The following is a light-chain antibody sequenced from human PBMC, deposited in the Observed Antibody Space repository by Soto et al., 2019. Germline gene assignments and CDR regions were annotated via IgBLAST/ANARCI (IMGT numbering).Light chain of an antibody. CDR2: DAS. V-gene: IGKV3-15*01. CDR3: QQYNSWPPLT. Sequence: EIVMTQSPATLSVSPGERATLSCRASQAIRSNLAWYQQKPGQAPRLLIYDASFRATGVPARLSGSGSGTDFPLSISRLQSEDSAVYFWQQYNSWPPLTFGGGTKVDIK. J-gene: IGKJ4*01. CDR1: QAIRSN.